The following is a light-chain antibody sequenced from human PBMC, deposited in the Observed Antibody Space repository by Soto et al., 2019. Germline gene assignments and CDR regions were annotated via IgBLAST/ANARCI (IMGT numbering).Light chain of an antibody. V-gene: IGKV3-15*01. CDR2: DAA. CDR3: QQYGSSEII. Sequence: EVVMTQSPATLSVSPGERSTLSCRASQSISRNLAWYQQKPGQPPRLLKYDAATRAIGTPDRFSGSVSGTDFTLTITRLEPEDFAVFYCQQYGSSEIIFGQGTRLEIK. J-gene: IGKJ5*01. CDR1: QSISRN.